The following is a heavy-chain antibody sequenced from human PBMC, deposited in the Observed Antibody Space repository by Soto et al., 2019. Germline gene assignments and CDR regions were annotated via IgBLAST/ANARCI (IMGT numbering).Heavy chain of an antibody. CDR2: IIPIFGTV. CDR3: AKGAVAGTPTSYYYYGMDV. Sequence: QVQLLQSGAEVKKPGSSVRVSCEASGGTFRTYAISWVRQAPGQGLEWMGEIIPIFGTVNYAQKFQGRVTXTXDXXTTTVYMDLRSLRSEATAVYYCAKGAVAGTPTSYYYYGMDVWGQGTTVTVSS. D-gene: IGHD6-19*01. CDR1: GGTFRTYA. V-gene: IGHV1-69*05. J-gene: IGHJ6*02.